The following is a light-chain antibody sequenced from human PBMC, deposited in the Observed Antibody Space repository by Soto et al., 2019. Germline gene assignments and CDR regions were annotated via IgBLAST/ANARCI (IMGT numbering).Light chain of an antibody. CDR2: KPS. J-gene: IGKJ1*01. CDR1: QSLAYSDGNIY. Sequence: DIVLTQTPLSSPVTLGQPASISCKSSQSLAYSDGNIYLNWLQQRPGQPPRLLIYKPSNRFSGVPDRFNGSGAGTDFTMKISKVEAEDVGVYYCVEASLLPHAFGQGTKVEIK. CDR3: VEASLLPHA. V-gene: IGKV2-24*01.